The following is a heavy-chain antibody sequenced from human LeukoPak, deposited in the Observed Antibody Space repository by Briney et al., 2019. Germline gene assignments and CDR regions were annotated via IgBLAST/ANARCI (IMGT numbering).Heavy chain of an antibody. CDR1: GGTFSSYA. CDR2: IIPIFGTA. CDR3: ARARSSSWPIDAFDI. J-gene: IGHJ3*02. V-gene: IGHV1-69*05. D-gene: IGHD6-13*01. Sequence: GASVKVSCKASGGTFSSYAISWVRQAPGQGLEWMGRIIPIFGTANYAQKFQGGVTITTDESTSTAYMELSSLRSEDTAVYYCARARSSSWPIDAFDIWGQGTMVTVSS.